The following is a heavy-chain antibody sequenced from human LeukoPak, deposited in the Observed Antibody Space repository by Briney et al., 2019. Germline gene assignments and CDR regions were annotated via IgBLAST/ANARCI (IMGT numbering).Heavy chain of an antibody. CDR2: ISDSGGNT. D-gene: IGHD6-13*01. CDR3: AKGAAATGDF. Sequence: TGGSLRLSCAASGFTFSNYGMSWVRQAPGKGLEWVSGISDSGGNTYYADSVKGRFTISRDNSKNTVYLQVNSLRAEDTAVYYCAKGAAATGDFWGQGTLVTVSS. V-gene: IGHV3-23*01. CDR1: GFTFSNYG. J-gene: IGHJ4*02.